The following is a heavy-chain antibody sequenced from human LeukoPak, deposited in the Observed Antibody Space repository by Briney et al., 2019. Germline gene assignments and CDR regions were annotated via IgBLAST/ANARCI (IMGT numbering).Heavy chain of an antibody. CDR3: AKYYTAMVPAFDY. J-gene: IGHJ4*02. Sequence: QTGGSLRLSCAASGFTFSSYAMSWVRQAPGKGLEWVSAISGSGGSTYYADSVKGRFTISRDNSKNTLYLQMSSLRAEDTAVYYCAKYYTAMVPAFDYWGQGTLVTVSS. D-gene: IGHD5-18*01. V-gene: IGHV3-23*01. CDR2: ISGSGGST. CDR1: GFTFSSYA.